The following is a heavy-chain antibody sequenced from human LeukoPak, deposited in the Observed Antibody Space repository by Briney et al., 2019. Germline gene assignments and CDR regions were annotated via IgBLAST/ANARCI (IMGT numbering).Heavy chain of an antibody. CDR2: ISGSGGST. CDR1: GFTFSSYA. Sequence: PGGSLRLSCAASGFTFSSYAMSWVRQAPGKGLEWVSAISGSGGSTYYADSVKGRFTISRDNSKNTLYLQMNSLRAEDTAVYYCAKDSGRGYSYGLEYWGQGTLVTVSS. CDR3: AKDSGRGYSYGLEY. D-gene: IGHD5-18*01. V-gene: IGHV3-23*01. J-gene: IGHJ4*02.